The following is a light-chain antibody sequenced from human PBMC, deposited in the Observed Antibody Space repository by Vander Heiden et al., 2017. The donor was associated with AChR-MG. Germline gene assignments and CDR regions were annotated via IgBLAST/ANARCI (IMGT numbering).Light chain of an antibody. CDR2: GAF. CDR1: SSNIGAGYD. V-gene: IGLV1-40*01. Sequence: QPVLTQPPSVSGAPGQTVTISCTGTSSNIGAGYDVHWYQQLPGTAPKVLIHGAFYRPSGVPDRFSGSKSGTSTALAITGLQAEDEADYYCQSYDNILSGRVFGGGTKLTVL. CDR3: QSYDNILSGRV. J-gene: IGLJ3*02.